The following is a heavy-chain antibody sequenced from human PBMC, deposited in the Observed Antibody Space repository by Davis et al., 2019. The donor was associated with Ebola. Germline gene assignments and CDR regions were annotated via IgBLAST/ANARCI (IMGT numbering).Heavy chain of an antibody. CDR2: IYYSGGT. Sequence: PSATLSLTCTVSGGSISSSSYYWGWIRQPPGKGLEWIGNIYYSGGTYYNPSLKSRVTISVDTSKNQFSLKLSSVTAADTAVYYCARGRRDYTIGYYYGMDVWGQGTTVTVSS. CDR1: GGSISSSSYY. J-gene: IGHJ6*02. V-gene: IGHV4-39*07. CDR3: ARGRRDYTIGYYYGMDV. D-gene: IGHD4-11*01.